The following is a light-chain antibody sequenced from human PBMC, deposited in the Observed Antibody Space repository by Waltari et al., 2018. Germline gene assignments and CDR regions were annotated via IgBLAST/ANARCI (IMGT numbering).Light chain of an antibody. Sequence: QSALTQPASVSGTPGQSIPISCTGTTSEVGNSNLVSWYQQHPGKAPKLMICEVIKRPSGVSDRFSGSRSGNTASLTISGLQAEYEADYYCCSYAGSGTYVFGTGTKVTVL. CDR2: EVI. CDR3: CSYAGSGTYV. V-gene: IGLV2-23*02. J-gene: IGLJ1*01. CDR1: TSEVGNSNL.